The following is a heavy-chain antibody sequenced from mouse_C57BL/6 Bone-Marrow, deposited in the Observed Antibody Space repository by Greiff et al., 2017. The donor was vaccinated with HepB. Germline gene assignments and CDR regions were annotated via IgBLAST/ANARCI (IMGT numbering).Heavy chain of an antibody. CDR1: GYAFSSYW. Sequence: QVQLQQSGAELVKPGASVKISCKASGYAFSSYWMNWVQQRPGKGLEWIGQIYPGDGDTNYNGKFKGKATLTADKSSSTAYMQLSSLTSEDSAVYFCARATITTVVAHWYFEVWGTETTVTVSS. CDR3: ARATITTVVAHWYFEV. V-gene: IGHV1-80*01. CDR2: IYPGDGDT. J-gene: IGHJ1*03. D-gene: IGHD1-1*01.